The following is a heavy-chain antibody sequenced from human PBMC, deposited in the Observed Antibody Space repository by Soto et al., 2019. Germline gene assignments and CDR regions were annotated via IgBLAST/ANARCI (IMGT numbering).Heavy chain of an antibody. CDR2: INAGTGST. Sequence: QVHLVQSGPEVKKPGASVTLSCKASGYTFSNYAVHWVRQAPGQRLEWVAWINAGTGSTAYSPAFQDRATVTKDTPAETAYVHMSSLPAEDTADYFCARPKISHNPYHFDFWGQGTLVTVSS. D-gene: IGHD1-1*01. CDR1: GYTFSNYA. V-gene: IGHV1-3*01. J-gene: IGHJ4*02. CDR3: ARPKISHNPYHFDF.